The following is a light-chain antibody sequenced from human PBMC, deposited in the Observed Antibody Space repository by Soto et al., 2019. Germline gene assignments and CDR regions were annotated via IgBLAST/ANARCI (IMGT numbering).Light chain of an antibody. CDR1: QRIANNF. CDR2: GAS. V-gene: IGKV3-20*01. J-gene: IGKJ2*01. Sequence: PGERPTLSCRASQRIANNFLAWFQQQPGQPPTLLIYGASTRASGIPDRFSGSGSGTDFALTISRLEPGDCAVYYGQQYGRSPFTVGQGTELQIK. CDR3: QQYGRSPFT.